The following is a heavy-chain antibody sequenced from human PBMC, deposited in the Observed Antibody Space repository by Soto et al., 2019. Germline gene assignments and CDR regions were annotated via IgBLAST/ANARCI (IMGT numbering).Heavy chain of an antibody. J-gene: IGHJ4*02. Sequence: TLCLTFAVSGGSITSVTFSWTWIRQPPGKGLEVIGSIYYNGGTYYNPSLKSRVTISVDRSKNHFSLSLNSVAAADTAMYYCARGTLFRKGYYDATDYTCFEXWGKVT. D-gene: IGHD3-22*01. V-gene: IGHV4-30-2*01. CDR2: IYYNGGT. CDR1: GGSITSVTFS. CDR3: ARGTLFRKGYYDATDYTCFEX.